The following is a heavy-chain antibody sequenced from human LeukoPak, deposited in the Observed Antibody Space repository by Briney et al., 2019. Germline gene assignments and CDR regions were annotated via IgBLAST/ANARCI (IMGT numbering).Heavy chain of an antibody. CDR3: ARGEVDYGDYAWFDP. Sequence: SETLSLTCAVSGGSISSGGYSWSWIRQPPGKGLEWIGYIYYSGSTYYNPSLKSRVTISVDTSKNQFSLKLSSVTAADTAVYYCARGEVDYGDYAWFDPWGQGTLVTVSS. CDR2: IYYSGST. J-gene: IGHJ5*02. CDR1: GGSISSGGYS. V-gene: IGHV4-31*11. D-gene: IGHD4-17*01.